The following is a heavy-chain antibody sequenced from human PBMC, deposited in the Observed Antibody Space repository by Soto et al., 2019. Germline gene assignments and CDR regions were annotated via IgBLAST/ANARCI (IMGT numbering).Heavy chain of an antibody. CDR3: ARGQRDIVVVPAAMPMDY. CDR2: ISAYNGNT. J-gene: IGHJ4*02. D-gene: IGHD2-2*01. CDR1: GYTFTSYG. Sequence: QVQLVQSGAEVKKPGASVKVSCKASGYTFTSYGISWVRPAPGQGLEWMGWISAYNGNTNYAQKLQGRVTMTTDTSTSTAYMELRSLRSDDTAVYYCARGQRDIVVVPAAMPMDYWGQGTLVTVSS. V-gene: IGHV1-18*01.